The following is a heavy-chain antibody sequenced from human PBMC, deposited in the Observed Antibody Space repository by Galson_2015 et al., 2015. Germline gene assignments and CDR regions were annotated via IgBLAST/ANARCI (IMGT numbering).Heavy chain of an antibody. V-gene: IGHV1-2*04. D-gene: IGHD6-13*01. Sequence: SVKVSCKASGYTFTGYYMHWVRQAPGQGLEWMGWINPNSGGTSYAQKFQGWVTMTRDTSISTAYMELSRLRSDDTAVYYCAGDSGAAEGHTGWFHPWGQGTLVTVSS. J-gene: IGHJ5*02. CDR2: INPNSGGT. CDR3: AGDSGAAEGHTGWFHP. CDR1: GYTFTGYY.